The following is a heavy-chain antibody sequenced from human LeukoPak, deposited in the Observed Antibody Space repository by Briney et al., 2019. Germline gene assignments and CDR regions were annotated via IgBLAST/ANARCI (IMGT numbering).Heavy chain of an antibody. V-gene: IGHV1-2*02. CDR1: GYTFTCYY. Sequence: GASGKVSCKASGYTFTCYYMHWGREAPGQGGEGRGWINPNCGGPNYAQQFQRRVPITRDTSISTAYMELSRLRSDDTAVYYCARFGYSSGWETYGMDVWGQGTTVTVSS. CDR2: INPNCGGP. D-gene: IGHD6-19*01. J-gene: IGHJ6*02. CDR3: ARFGYSSGWETYGMDV.